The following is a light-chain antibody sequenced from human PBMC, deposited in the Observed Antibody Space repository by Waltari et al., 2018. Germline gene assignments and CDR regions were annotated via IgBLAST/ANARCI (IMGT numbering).Light chain of an antibody. V-gene: IGLV2-8*01. J-gene: IGLJ2*01. CDR3: SSYAGSINFVV. CDR2: EVN. Sequence: QSALTQPPSASGSPGPSVTISCPGTSSHVGGYNYVSWYQQHPGKAPKVLIYEVNKRPSGVPDRFSGSKSGDTASLTVSGLQAEDEADYYCSSYAGSINFVVFGGGTKLTAL. CDR1: SSHVGGYNY.